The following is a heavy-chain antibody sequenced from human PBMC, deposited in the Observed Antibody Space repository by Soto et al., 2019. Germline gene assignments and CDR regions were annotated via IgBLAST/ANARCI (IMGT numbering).Heavy chain of an antibody. V-gene: IGHV4-31*03. Sequence: PSETLSLTCTVSGGSISSGGYYWSWIRQHPGKGLEWIGYIYYSGSTYYNPSLKSRVTISVDTSKNQFSLKLSSVTAADTAVYYCARSSIAARRKLYYFDYWGQGTLVTVSS. J-gene: IGHJ4*02. CDR3: ARSSIAARRKLYYFDY. CDR1: GGSISSGGYY. CDR2: IYYSGST. D-gene: IGHD6-6*01.